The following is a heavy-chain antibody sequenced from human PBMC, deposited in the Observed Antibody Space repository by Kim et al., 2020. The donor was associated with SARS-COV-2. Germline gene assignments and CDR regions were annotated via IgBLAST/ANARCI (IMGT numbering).Heavy chain of an antibody. V-gene: IGHV3-23*01. CDR3: AKRSWFGYEGATWFDY. CDR2: LSGNGDTS. J-gene: IGHJ4*01. D-gene: IGHD3-10*01. Sequence: GGSLRLSCAASGFTFSSYSMSWVRQAPGKGLEWVSTLSGNGDTSFYASSVKGRFTISRDNSKNTVDLQMNSLRVEDTAIYYCAKRSWFGYEGATWFDYWG. CDR1: GFTFSSYS.